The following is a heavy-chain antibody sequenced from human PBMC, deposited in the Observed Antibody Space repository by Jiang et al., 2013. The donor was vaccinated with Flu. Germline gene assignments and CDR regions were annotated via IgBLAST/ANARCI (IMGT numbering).Heavy chain of an antibody. CDR3: ARDGDGFGELQSLT. CDR1: GDRFTSRT. V-gene: IGHV1-69*04. CDR2: IIPIITQT. D-gene: IGHD3-10*01. J-gene: IGHJ4*02. Sequence: QSGAEVKKPGSSVKVSCKTSGDRFTSRTVSWVRQAPGQGLEWMGWIIPIITQTNYAQKFHGRVTITADKSTSTAYMEVRSLRSEDTAVYYCARDGDGFGELQSLTWGQGTLVTVSS.